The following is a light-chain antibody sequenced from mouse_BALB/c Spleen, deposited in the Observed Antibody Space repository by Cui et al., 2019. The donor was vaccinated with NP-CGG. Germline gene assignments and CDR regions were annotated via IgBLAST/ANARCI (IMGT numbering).Light chain of an antibody. Sequence: QAVVPQEPALTTSPGETVTPTCRSSTGAVTTSNYANWVQEKPDHLFTGLIGGTNNRAPGVPARFSGSLIGDKAALTIIGAQTEDETIYFCALWYSNHWVFGGGTKLTVL. CDR2: GTN. J-gene: IGLJ1*01. V-gene: IGLV1*01. CDR1: TGAVTTSNY. CDR3: ALWYSNHWV.